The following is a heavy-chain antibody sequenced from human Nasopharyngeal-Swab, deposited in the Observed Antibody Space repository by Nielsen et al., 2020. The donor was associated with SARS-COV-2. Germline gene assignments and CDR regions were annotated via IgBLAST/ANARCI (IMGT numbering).Heavy chain of an antibody. V-gene: IGHV4-34*01. J-gene: IGHJ4*02. D-gene: IGHD6-19*01. CDR1: GGSFSGYY. Sequence: SETLSLTCAVYGGSFSGYYWSWIRQPPGKGLEWIGEINHSGSTNYNPSLKSRVTISVDTSKNQFSLKLSSVTAADTAVYYCASVDSSGWYYFDYWGQGTLLTVSS. CDR2: INHSGST. CDR3: ASVDSSGWYYFDY.